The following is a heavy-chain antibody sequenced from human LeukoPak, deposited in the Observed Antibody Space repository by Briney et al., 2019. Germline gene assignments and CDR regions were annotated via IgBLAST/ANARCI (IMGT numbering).Heavy chain of an antibody. Sequence: SETLSLTCTVSGYSTSSGYYWGWIRQPPGKGLEWIGSIYHSGSTYYNPSLKSRVTISVDTSKNQFSLKLSSVTAADTAVYYCARDGEISSGWFIWGQGTLVTVSS. CDR3: ARDGEISSGWFI. J-gene: IGHJ4*02. CDR1: GYSTSSGYY. V-gene: IGHV4-38-2*02. D-gene: IGHD6-19*01. CDR2: IYHSGST.